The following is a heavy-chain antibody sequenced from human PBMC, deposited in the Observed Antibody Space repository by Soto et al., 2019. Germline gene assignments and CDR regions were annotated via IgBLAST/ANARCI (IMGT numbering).Heavy chain of an antibody. CDR3: ATGRGARERMGKVLFDY. Sequence: QLQLQESGPGLVKPSETLSLTCTVSGDSITSSPYYWAWIRQPPGKGLEWIATIYYSGSTYYNPSLTNRPTISADTSKTQFSLKLTAVTAADTAVYYRATGRGARERMGKVLFDYWGQGTLATVSS. V-gene: IGHV4-39*01. CDR2: IYYSGST. J-gene: IGHJ4*02. D-gene: IGHD1-1*01. CDR1: GDSITSSPYY.